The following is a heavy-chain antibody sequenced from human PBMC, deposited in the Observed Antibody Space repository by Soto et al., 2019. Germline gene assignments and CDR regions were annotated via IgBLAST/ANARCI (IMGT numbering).Heavy chain of an antibody. Sequence: QVQLVQSGAEVKKPGASVKVSCQASGYTFTSYGISWGRQAPGQGLEGMGWISAYNGNTNYAQKLQGRVTMTTDTSTSTAYMELRSLRSDDTAVYYCARDIHGDYIWGSYRPTDYWGQGTLVTVSS. CDR3: ARDIHGDYIWGSYRPTDY. D-gene: IGHD3-16*02. CDR2: ISAYNGNT. J-gene: IGHJ4*02. V-gene: IGHV1-18*01. CDR1: GYTFTSYG.